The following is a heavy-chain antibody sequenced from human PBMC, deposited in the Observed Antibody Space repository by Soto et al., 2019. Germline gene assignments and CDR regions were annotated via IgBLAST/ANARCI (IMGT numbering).Heavy chain of an antibody. V-gene: IGHV1-69*13. Sequence: SVKVSCKASGGTFSSYAISWVRQAPGQGLEWMGGIIPIFGTANYAQKFQGRVTITADESTSTAYMELSSLRSEDTAVYYCARDSTVEMATEDQIQYYYYGMDVWGQGTTVTVSS. CDR3: ARDSTVEMATEDQIQYYYYGMDV. CDR2: IIPIFGTA. D-gene: IGHD5-12*01. J-gene: IGHJ6*02. CDR1: GGTFSSYA.